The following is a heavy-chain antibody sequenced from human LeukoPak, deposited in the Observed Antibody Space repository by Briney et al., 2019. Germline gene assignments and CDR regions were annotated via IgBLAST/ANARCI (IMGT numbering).Heavy chain of an antibody. V-gene: IGHV3-30-3*01. D-gene: IGHD4-17*01. CDR2: ISYDGSNK. Sequence: PGGSLRLSCAASGFTFSSYAMHWVRQAPGKGLEWVAVISYDGSNKYYADSVKGRVTISRDNSKNTLYLQMNSLRAEDTAVYYCARANVPYGDYGRGGLDYWVHGTLVTVSS. CDR3: ARANVPYGDYGRGGLDY. CDR1: GFTFSSYA. J-gene: IGHJ4*01.